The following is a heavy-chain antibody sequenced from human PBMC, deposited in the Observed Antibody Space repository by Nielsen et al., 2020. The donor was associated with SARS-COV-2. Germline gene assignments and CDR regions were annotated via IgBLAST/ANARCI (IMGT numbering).Heavy chain of an antibody. J-gene: IGHJ4*02. Sequence: GKSLKISCAASGFTFDDYAMHWVRQAPGKGLEWVSGISWNSGSIGYADSVKGRFTISRDNAKNSLYLQMNSLRAEDTALYYCAKLWFGEPGSDYWGQGTLVTVSS. CDR1: GFTFDDYA. CDR2: ISWNSGSI. V-gene: IGHV3-9*01. D-gene: IGHD3-10*01. CDR3: AKLWFGEPGSDY.